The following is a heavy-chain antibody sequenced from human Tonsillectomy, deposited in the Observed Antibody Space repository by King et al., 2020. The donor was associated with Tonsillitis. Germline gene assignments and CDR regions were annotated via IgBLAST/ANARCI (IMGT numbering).Heavy chain of an antibody. D-gene: IGHD3-10*01. CDR3: ASLVFYGLGLYWYFYL. V-gene: IGHV4-59*08. Sequence: QLQESGPGLVKPSETLSLTCTVSGSLSGSYWSWIRQPPGKGLEWIGYIYYSGTTNYNPSLRSRVTISVDTSKNQFSLKLSSVTAGDTAVYYCASLVFYGLGLYWYFYLWGPGTPVTVSS. CDR1: GSLSGSY. CDR2: IYYSGTT. J-gene: IGHJ2*01.